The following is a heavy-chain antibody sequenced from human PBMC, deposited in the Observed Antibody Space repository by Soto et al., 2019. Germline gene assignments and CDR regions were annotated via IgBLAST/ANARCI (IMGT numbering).Heavy chain of an antibody. CDR1: GYSFTSYW. V-gene: IGHV5-10-1*01. D-gene: IGHD3-9*01. Sequence: PGESLKISCKGSGYSFTSYWISWVRQMPGKGLEWMGRIDPSDSYTNYSPSFQGHVTISADKSISTAYLQWSSLKASDTAMYYCARRDYDILTGYNWFDPWGQGTLVTVSS. J-gene: IGHJ5*02. CDR3: ARRDYDILTGYNWFDP. CDR2: IDPSDSYT.